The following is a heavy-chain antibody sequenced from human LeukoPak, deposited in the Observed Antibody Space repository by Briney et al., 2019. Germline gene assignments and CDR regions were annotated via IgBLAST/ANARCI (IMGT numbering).Heavy chain of an antibody. Sequence: ASVKVSCKVSGYTLTELSMHWVRQAPGKGLEWMGGFDPEDGETIYAQKFQGRVTMTEDTFTDTAYMELSSLRSEDTAVYYCATRLPRYSSSWHYYYYGMDVWGQGTTVTVSS. CDR3: ATRLPRYSSSWHYYYYGMDV. CDR2: FDPEDGET. D-gene: IGHD6-13*01. J-gene: IGHJ6*02. V-gene: IGHV1-24*01. CDR1: GYTLTELS.